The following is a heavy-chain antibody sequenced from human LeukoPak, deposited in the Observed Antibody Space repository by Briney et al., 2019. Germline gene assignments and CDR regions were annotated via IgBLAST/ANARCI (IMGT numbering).Heavy chain of an antibody. J-gene: IGHJ4*02. CDR2: TSYDESNR. CDR1: GSTFSTFA. V-gene: IGHV3-30-3*01. CDR3: ARDLPPLDY. Sequence: GGSLRLSCAASGSTFSTFAMHWVRQAPGKGLEWVALTSYDESNRGYADSVKGRYTISRDNSKNTLYLQMSNLRVEDTAVYYCARDLPPLDYWGQGTLVTVSS.